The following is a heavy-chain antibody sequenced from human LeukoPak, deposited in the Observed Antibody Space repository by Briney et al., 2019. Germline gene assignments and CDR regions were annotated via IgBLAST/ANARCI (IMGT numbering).Heavy chain of an antibody. CDR2: ISSSSSYI. D-gene: IGHD5-24*01. J-gene: IGHJ4*02. CDR1: GFTFSSYS. CDR3: ARDLSRLEMALI. V-gene: IGHV3-21*01. Sequence: GGSLRLSCAASGFTFSSYSMNWVRQAPGKGLEWVSSISSSSSYIYYADSVKGRFTISRDNAKNSLYPQMNSLRAEDTAVYYCARDLSRLEMALIWGQGTLVTVSS.